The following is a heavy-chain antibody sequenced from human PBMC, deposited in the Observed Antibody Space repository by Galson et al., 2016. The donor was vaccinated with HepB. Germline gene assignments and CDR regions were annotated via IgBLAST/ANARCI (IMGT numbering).Heavy chain of an antibody. Sequence: SLRLSCAVSGFVFTNYAMHWVRQAPGKGLEWVAVISYDGSNKYYADSGKGRFTISRDNSKNTLYLHMSSLRPEDTAVYYCSRDTSAWTPEYFHHWGQGTLVTVSS. D-gene: IGHD6-19*01. CDR2: ISYDGSNK. CDR3: SRDTSAWTPEYFHH. V-gene: IGHV3-30-3*01. CDR1: GFVFTNYA. J-gene: IGHJ1*01.